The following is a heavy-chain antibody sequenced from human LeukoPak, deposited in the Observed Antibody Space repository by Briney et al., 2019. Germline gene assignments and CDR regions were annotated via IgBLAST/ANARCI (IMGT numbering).Heavy chain of an antibody. CDR2: ISGSGGKT. D-gene: IGHD3-22*01. V-gene: IGHV3-23*01. J-gene: IGHJ4*02. CDR1: GLTFSSYA. CDR3: AKVLDSSGYYYYFDY. Sequence: GGSLRLSCAASGLTFSSYAMNWVRQAPGKGLEWVSGISGSGGKTYYADSVKGRFTISRDNSKNTLYLQTNSLRVEDTAAYYCAKVLDSSGYYYYFDYWGQGTLVTVSS.